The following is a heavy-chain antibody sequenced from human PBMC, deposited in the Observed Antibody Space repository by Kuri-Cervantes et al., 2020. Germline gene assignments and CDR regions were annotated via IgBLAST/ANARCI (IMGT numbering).Heavy chain of an antibody. Sequence: GGSLRLSCAASGFTFSSYGMHWVRQAPGKGLEWVAVIWYDGSNKYYADSVKGRFTISRDNSKNTLYLQMNSLRAKDTAVYYCAGDRRRGDYIYYFDYWGQGTLVTVSS. CDR1: GFTFSSYG. CDR3: AGDRRRGDYIYYFDY. D-gene: IGHD4-11*01. V-gene: IGHV3-33*01. CDR2: IWYDGSNK. J-gene: IGHJ4*02.